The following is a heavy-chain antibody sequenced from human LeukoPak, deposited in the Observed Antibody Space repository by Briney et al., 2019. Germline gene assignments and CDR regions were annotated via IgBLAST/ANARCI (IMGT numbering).Heavy chain of an antibody. CDR3: ATRPRGALTGGIWPNDY. CDR1: GFTVSGSY. J-gene: IGHJ4*02. CDR2: IYRDDNT. D-gene: IGHD3-9*01. V-gene: IGHV3-66*01. Sequence: GGSLRLSCAASGFTVSGSYMTWVRQPPGKGREWVSIIYRDDNTYYADAVKGRFTISRDNSKNTLYLQMNSLGVEDTAVYYCATRPRGALTGGIWPNDYWGQGTLVTVSS.